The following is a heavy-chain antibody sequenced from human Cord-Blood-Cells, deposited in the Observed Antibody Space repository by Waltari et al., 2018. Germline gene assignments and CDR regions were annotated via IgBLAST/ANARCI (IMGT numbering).Heavy chain of an antibody. CDR1: GGSFSGYY. CDR2: INHSGST. CDR3: ATLKYSSSWYWFDP. D-gene: IGHD6-13*01. V-gene: IGHV4-34*01. Sequence: QVQLQQWGAGLLKPSETLSLTCAVYGGSFSGYYWSRFRPPPGKGLEWIGEINHSGSTNYNPSLKSRVTISVDTSKNQFSLKLSSVTAADTAVYYCATLKYSSSWYWFDPWGQGTLVTVSS. J-gene: IGHJ5*02.